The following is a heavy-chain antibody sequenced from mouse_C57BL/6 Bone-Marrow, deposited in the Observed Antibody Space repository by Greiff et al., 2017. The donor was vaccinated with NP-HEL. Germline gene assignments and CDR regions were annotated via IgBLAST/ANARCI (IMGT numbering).Heavy chain of an antibody. CDR2: ISSGGSYT. CDR3: ARHGITTVVATDAMDY. V-gene: IGHV5-6*01. D-gene: IGHD1-1*01. J-gene: IGHJ4*01. Sequence: EVQLVESGGDLVKPGGSLKLSCAASGFTFSSYGMSWVRQTPDKRLEWVATISSGGSYTYYPDSVKGRFTISRDNAKNTLYLQMSSLKSEDTAMYYCARHGITTVVATDAMDYWGQGTSVTVSS. CDR1: GFTFSSYG.